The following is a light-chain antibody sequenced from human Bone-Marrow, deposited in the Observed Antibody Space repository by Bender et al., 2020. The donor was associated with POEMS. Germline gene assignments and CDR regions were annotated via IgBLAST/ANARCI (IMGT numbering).Light chain of an antibody. J-gene: IGLJ3*02. CDR3: AAWEDSLNGWV. CDR2: RNN. Sequence: QSVLTQPPSASGTPGQRVTISCSGNSSNIGSNYVYWYQQLPGTAPKLLIYRNNQRPSGVPDRFSGSKSGTSASLAISGLQSEDEADYYCAAWEDSLNGWVFGGGTKLTVL. CDR1: SSNIGSNY. V-gene: IGLV1-47*01.